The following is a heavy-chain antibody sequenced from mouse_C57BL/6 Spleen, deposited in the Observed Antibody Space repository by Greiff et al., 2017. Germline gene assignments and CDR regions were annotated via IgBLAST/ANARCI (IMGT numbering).Heavy chain of an antibody. CDR3: ARYPSYYYGSSYAMDY. Sequence: EVKLVESGGGLVQPGGSLSLSCAASGFTFTDYYMSWVRQPPWKALEWLGFIRNKANGYTTEYSASVKGRFTISRDNSQSILYLQMNALRAEDSATYYCARYPSYYYGSSYAMDYWGQGTSVTVSS. CDR2: IRNKANGYTT. V-gene: IGHV7-3*01. D-gene: IGHD1-1*01. CDR1: GFTFTDYY. J-gene: IGHJ4*01.